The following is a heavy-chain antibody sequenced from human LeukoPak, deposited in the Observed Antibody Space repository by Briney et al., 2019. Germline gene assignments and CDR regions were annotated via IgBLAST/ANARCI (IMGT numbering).Heavy chain of an antibody. CDR1: GFTFSSYA. D-gene: IGHD3-10*01. CDR3: ANMRGSGSHTPIDY. V-gene: IGHV3-23*01. Sequence: PGGSLRLSCAASGFTFSSYAMSWVRQAPGKGLEWVSAISGSGGSTYYADSVKGRLTISRDNSKNTLYLQMNSLRAEDTAVYYCANMRGSGSHTPIDYWGQGTLVTVSS. J-gene: IGHJ4*02. CDR2: ISGSGGST.